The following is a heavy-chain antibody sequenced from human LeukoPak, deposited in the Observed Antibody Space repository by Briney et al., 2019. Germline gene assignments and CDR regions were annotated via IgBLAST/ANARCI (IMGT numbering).Heavy chain of an antibody. CDR2: ISSNGGST. J-gene: IGHJ4*02. V-gene: IGHV3-64D*06. Sequence: GGSLRLSCSASGFTFSSYAMHWVRQAPGKGLEYVSAISSNGGSTYYADSVKGRFTIPRDNSKNTLYLQMSSLRAEDTAVYYCVKDYYDSSGCYYDFSYWGQGTLVTVSS. CDR3: VKDYYDSSGCYYDFSY. CDR1: GFTFSSYA. D-gene: IGHD3-22*01.